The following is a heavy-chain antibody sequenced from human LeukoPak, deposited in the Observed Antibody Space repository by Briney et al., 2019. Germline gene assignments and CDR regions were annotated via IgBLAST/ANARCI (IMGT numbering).Heavy chain of an antibody. J-gene: IGHJ3*02. D-gene: IGHD2-2*03. CDR1: GFTFSSYS. Sequence: GGSLRLSCAASGFTFSSYSINWVRQAPGKGLEWVSYISRSSSSIYYADSVKGRFTISRDNAKNSLYLQMNSLRAEDTAVYYCARVDRGGPALDVFDIWGQGTMVTVSS. CDR3: ARVDRGGPALDVFDI. CDR2: ISRSSSSI. V-gene: IGHV3-48*04.